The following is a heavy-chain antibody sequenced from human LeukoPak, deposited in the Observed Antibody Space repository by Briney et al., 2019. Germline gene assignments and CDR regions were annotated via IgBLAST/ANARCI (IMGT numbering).Heavy chain of an antibody. CDR1: GYTFTSYD. J-gene: IGHJ4*02. D-gene: IGHD3-3*01. Sequence: ASVKVSCKASGYTFTSYDINWVRQATGQGLEWMGRVSPYNGHTNYAPKLQGRITMTADTSTSTAYMELRSLRSDDTAVYFCARAVSRDDFWSGYYKGLYFDFWGQGTLVTVSS. V-gene: IGHV1-18*01. CDR2: VSPYNGHT. CDR3: ARAVSRDDFWSGYYKGLYFDF.